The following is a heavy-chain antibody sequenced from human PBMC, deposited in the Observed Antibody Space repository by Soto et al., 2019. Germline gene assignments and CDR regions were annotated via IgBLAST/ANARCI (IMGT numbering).Heavy chain of an antibody. J-gene: IGHJ6*03. CDR2: IYYSGST. D-gene: IGHD6-19*01. CDR3: ARGYPGIAVAGQGGDYYYYYMDV. Sequence: SETLSLTCPFSGGSISSYYWSWIRQPPGKGLEWIGYIYYSGSTNYNPSLKSRVTISVDTSKNQFSLKLSSVTAADTAVYYCARGYPGIAVAGQGGDYYYYYMDVWGKGTTVTV. V-gene: IGHV4-59*01. CDR1: GGSISSYY.